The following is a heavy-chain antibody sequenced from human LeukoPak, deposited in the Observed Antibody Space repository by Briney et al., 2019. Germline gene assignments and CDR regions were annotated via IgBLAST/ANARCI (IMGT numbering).Heavy chain of an antibody. CDR1: GFTFSSYS. CDR3: ARAPDARTQAGLDY. J-gene: IGHJ4*02. D-gene: IGHD1-14*01. V-gene: IGHV3-48*04. Sequence: GGSLRLSCAASGFTFSSYSMTWVRQAPGKGLEWVSYISSSSSTIYYADSVKGRFTISRDNAKNSLYLQMNSLRAEDTAVYYCARAPDARTQAGLDYWGQGTLVTVSS. CDR2: ISSSSSTI.